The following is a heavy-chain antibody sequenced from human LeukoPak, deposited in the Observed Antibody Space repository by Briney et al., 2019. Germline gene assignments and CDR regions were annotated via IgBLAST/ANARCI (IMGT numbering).Heavy chain of an antibody. CDR1: GFTVSNAW. V-gene: IGHV3-15*01. D-gene: IGHD3-10*01. CDR2: IKSKTDGGTT. Sequence: HPGGSLRLSCVASGFTVSNAWMSWVRQAPGKGLEWIGRIKSKTDGGTTDYAAPGKGRFTISRDASKNTLYLQMNSLKTDDTAVYYCTTAPSYADYWGQGTLVTVSS. J-gene: IGHJ4*02. CDR3: TTAPSYADY.